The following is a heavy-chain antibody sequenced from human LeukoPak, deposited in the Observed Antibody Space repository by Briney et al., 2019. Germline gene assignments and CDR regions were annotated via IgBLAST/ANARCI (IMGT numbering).Heavy chain of an antibody. V-gene: IGHV3-53*01. CDR3: ARVDYIGNTQRYFDS. CDR2: IFGGETT. D-gene: IGHD4-23*01. CDR1: GLTVSSSY. Sequence: PGGALRLSCAASGLTVSSSYMSWVRPAPGRGLEWVSVIFGGETTNYADSVKGRFTISRDNSKNTLSLQMNSLRAEDTAVYYCARVDYIGNTQRYFDSWGQGTLVTV. J-gene: IGHJ4*02.